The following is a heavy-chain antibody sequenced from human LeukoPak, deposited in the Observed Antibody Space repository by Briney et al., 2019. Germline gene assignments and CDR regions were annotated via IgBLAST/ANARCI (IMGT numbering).Heavy chain of an antibody. J-gene: IGHJ4*02. CDR3: ARALNGYDLAPFDY. CDR1: GFTFSKYA. Sequence: PGGSLRLSCAASGFTFSKYAMSWVREAPGKGLEWVAVISYDGSNRYYADSVKGRFTISRDNSKNTLYLQMNSLRAEDTAVYYCARALNGYDLAPFDYWGQGTLVTVSS. CDR2: ISYDGSNR. V-gene: IGHV3-30-3*01. D-gene: IGHD5-12*01.